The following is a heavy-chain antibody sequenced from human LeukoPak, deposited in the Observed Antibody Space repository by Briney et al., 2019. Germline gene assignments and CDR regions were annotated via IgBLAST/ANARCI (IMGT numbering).Heavy chain of an antibody. V-gene: IGHV4-39*01. CDR2: IYYSGST. Sequence: SETLSLTCTVSGGSISSSSYYWGWIRQPPGKGLEWIGSIYYSGSTYYNPSLKSRVTISVDTSKNQFSLKLSSVTAADTAVYYCARTGCSRYFVYYYYGMDVWGQGTTVTVSS. CDR1: GGSISSSSYY. D-gene: IGHD3-9*01. J-gene: IGHJ6*02. CDR3: ARTGCSRYFVYYYYGMDV.